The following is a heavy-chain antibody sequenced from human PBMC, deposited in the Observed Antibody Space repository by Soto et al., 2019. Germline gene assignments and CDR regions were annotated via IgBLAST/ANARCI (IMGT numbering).Heavy chain of an antibody. D-gene: IGHD3-3*01. V-gene: IGHV4-31*03. CDR2: IYYSGST. CDR3: ARAVTIFGVVILDY. CDR1: GGSISSGGYY. J-gene: IGHJ4*02. Sequence: QVQLQESGPGLVKPSQTLSLTCTVSGGSISSGGYYWSWIRQHPGKGLEWIGYIYYSGSTYYNPSVKSRVTITVDTSKNQFSLKLSSVTAADTAVYYCARAVTIFGVVILDYWGQGTLVTVSS.